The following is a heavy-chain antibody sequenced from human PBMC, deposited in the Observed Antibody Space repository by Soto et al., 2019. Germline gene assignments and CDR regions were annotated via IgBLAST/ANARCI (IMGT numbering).Heavy chain of an antibody. CDR3: AKVKQLVRSGTTKDYYYYYGMDV. D-gene: IGHD6-13*01. J-gene: IGHJ6*02. CDR2: ISYDGSNK. V-gene: IGHV3-30*18. CDR1: GFTFSSYG. Sequence: GGSLRLSCAASGFTFSSYGMHWVRQAPGKGLEWVAVISYDGSNKYYADSVKGRFTISRDNSKNTLYLQMNSLRAEDTAVYYCAKVKQLVRSGTTKDYYYYYGMDVWGQGTTVTVSS.